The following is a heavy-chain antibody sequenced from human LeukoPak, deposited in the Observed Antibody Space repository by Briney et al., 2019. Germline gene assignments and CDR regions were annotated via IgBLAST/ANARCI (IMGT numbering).Heavy chain of an antibody. D-gene: IGHD7-27*01. V-gene: IGHV3-21*01. CDR1: GFTFSSYS. CDR2: ISSSSSYI. Sequence: GGSLRLSCSASGFTFSSYSMNWVRQAPGKGLEWVSSISSSSSYIYYADSVKGRFTISRDNAKNSLYLQMNSLRAEDTAVYYCARLPLGIRGPFDYWGQGTLVTVSS. J-gene: IGHJ4*02. CDR3: ARLPLGIRGPFDY.